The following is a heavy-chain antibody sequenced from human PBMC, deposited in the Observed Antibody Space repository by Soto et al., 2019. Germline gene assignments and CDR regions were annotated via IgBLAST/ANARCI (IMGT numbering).Heavy chain of an antibody. CDR2: MYSSGST. J-gene: IGHJ4*02. CDR1: GGAINSDYYY. CDR3: VRGTDCAPVAACHRYFDS. Sequence: QVRLQESGPGLVKSSQTLSLTCSVSGGAINSDYYYWGWVRQPPGKGLEWLGYMYSSGSTYSNPSLKSPVAMSVDTSQNRFSLSLTSVTAADTAVYFCVRGTDCAPVAACHRYFDSWGQGIPVTVSS. D-gene: IGHD2-21*01. V-gene: IGHV4-30-4*01.